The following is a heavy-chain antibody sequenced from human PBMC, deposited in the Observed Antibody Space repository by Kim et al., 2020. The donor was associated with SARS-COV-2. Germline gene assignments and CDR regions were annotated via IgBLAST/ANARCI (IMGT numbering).Heavy chain of an antibody. D-gene: IGHD3-10*01. J-gene: IGHJ4*02. V-gene: IGHV3-11*06. Sequence: KGRFTISRDNAKNSLYLQMNSLRAEDTAVYYCARDPHTDYYGSGSYYAPIWGQGTLVTVSS. CDR3: ARDPHTDYYGSGSYYAPI.